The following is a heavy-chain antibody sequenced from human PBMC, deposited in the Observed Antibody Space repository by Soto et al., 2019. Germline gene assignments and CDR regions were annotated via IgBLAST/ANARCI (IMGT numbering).Heavy chain of an antibody. V-gene: IGHV4-34*01. D-gene: IGHD3-10*01. CDR2: INHSGST. CDR3: ASRVENMVRGVDY. J-gene: IGHJ4*02. CDR1: GGSFSGYY. Sequence: SETLSLTCAVYGGSFSGYYWSWIRQPPGKGLEWIGEINHSGSTNYNPSLKSRVTISVDTSKNQFSLKLSSVTAADTAVYYCASRVENMVRGVDYWGQGTLVTVSS.